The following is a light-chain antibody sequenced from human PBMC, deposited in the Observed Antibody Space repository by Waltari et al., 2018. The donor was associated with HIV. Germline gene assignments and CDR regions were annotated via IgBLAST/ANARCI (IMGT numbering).Light chain of an antibody. CDR2: GNG. CDR3: QSYDASLSVVI. Sequence: QSVLTQPPSVSGAPGQRVTISCTGSSSNIGAGFDVHWYQQLPGTAPKLLIYGNGNRPSGVPDRLSGSKSGTSASLAITGLQAEDEADYYCQSYDASLSVVIFGGGTELTVL. V-gene: IGLV1-40*01. J-gene: IGLJ2*01. CDR1: SSNIGAGFD.